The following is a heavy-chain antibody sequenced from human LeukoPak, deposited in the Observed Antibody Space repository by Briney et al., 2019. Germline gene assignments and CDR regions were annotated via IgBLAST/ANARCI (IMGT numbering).Heavy chain of an antibody. CDR3: ARGAEGVAARTYYYYMDV. V-gene: IGHV4-34*01. J-gene: IGHJ6*03. CDR2: INHSGST. CDR1: GGSSSGYY. D-gene: IGHD6-6*01. Sequence: SETLSLTSAVYGGSSSGYYWSWIRQPPGKGREGIGEINHSGSTNYNPSLKSRVTISVDTSKNQFSLKLSSVTAADTAVYYCARGAEGVAARTYYYYMDVWGKGTTVTVSS.